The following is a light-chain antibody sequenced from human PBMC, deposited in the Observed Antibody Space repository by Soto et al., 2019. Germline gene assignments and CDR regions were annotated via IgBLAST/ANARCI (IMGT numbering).Light chain of an antibody. CDR2: KAS. V-gene: IGKV1-5*03. Sequence: DIQMTQSPSTLSASVGDRVTVTCRASQSSDKWLAWYQQKPGQAPKLLMYKASLLQSGIPSRFIGSGSGTEFTLTISSLQSDDVASYYCQQYSKYPWTFGQGTKVEV. CDR3: QQYSKYPWT. J-gene: IGKJ1*01. CDR1: QSSDKW.